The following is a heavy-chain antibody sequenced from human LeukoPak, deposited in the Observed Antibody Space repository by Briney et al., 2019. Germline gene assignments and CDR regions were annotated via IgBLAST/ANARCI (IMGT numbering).Heavy chain of an antibody. J-gene: IGHJ4*02. CDR1: GGSISSYY. V-gene: IGHV4-59*12. CDR2: IYYSGST. Sequence: SETLSLTCTVSGGSISSYYWSWIRQPPGKGLEWIGYIYYSGSTNYNPSLKSRVTISVDKSKNQFSLKLSSVTAADTAVYYCARAGRDYGSGSSYYFDYWGQGTLVTVSS. CDR3: ARAGRDYGSGSSYYFDY. D-gene: IGHD3-10*01.